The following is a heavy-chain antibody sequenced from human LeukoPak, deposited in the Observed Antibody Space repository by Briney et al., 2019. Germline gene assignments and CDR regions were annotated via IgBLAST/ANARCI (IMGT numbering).Heavy chain of an antibody. D-gene: IGHD5-12*01. CDR1: GFTFSSYS. CDR3: ARATRGYSGYGPSGYYFDY. J-gene: IGHJ4*02. V-gene: IGHV3-21*01. Sequence: PGGSLRLSCAASGFTFSSYSMNWVRQAPGKGLEWVSSISSSSSYIHYADSVKGRFTISRDNAKNSLYLQMNSLRAEDTAVYYCARATRGYSGYGPSGYYFDYWGQGTLVTVSS. CDR2: ISSSSSYI.